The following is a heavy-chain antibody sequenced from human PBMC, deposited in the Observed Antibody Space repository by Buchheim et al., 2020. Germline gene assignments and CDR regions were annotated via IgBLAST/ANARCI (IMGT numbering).Heavy chain of an antibody. D-gene: IGHD6-13*01. V-gene: IGHV4-59*08. CDR1: GDSIRTYY. J-gene: IGHJ5*02. CDR2: VYHSGST. CDR3: ARHWGYIAAHKNWLDP. Sequence: QVHLQESGPGLVKPSETLSLTCTVSGDSIRTYYWSWIRQPPGKGLEWIGYVYHSGSTAYIPSLKSRVTISVDTSRNQFSLRLSSVTAADTAVYYCARHWGYIAAHKNWLDPWGQGTL.